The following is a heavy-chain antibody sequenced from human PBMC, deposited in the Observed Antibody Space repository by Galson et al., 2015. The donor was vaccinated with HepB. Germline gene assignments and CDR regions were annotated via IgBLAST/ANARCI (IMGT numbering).Heavy chain of an antibody. CDR1: GFTFSSYS. J-gene: IGHJ4*02. Sequence: SLRLSCAASGFTFSSYSMNWVRQAPGKGLEWVSSISSSSSYIYYADSVKGRFTISRDNAKNSLYLQMNSLRAEDTAVYYRARDEWELPFDHCGQGALVTVSS. CDR3: ARDEWELPFDH. D-gene: IGHD1-26*01. V-gene: IGHV3-21*01. CDR2: ISSSSSYI.